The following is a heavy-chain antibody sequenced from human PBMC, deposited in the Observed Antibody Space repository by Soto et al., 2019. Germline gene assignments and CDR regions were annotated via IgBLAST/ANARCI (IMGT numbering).Heavy chain of an antibody. V-gene: IGHV3-48*02. D-gene: IGHD6-13*01. CDR2: ISSSSSTI. J-gene: IGHJ6*02. CDR1: GFTFSSYS. CDR3: ARRTGTAAAGTGVYYYYYGMDV. Sequence: GGSLRLSCAASGFTFSSYSMNWVRQAPGKGLEWVSYISSSSSTIYYADSVKGRFTISGDNAKNSLYLQMNSLRDEDTAVYYCARRTGTAAAGTGVYYYYYGMDVWGQGTTVTVSS.